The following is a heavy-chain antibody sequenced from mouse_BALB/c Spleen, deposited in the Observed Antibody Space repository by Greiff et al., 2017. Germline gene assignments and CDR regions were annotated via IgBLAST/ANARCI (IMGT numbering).Heavy chain of an antibody. J-gene: IGHJ1*01. Sequence: EVQLQQSGPGLVKPSQSLSLTCTVTGYSITSDYAWNWIRQSPGNKLEWMGYISYSGSTSYNPSLKSRISITRDTSKNQFFLQLNSVTTEDTATYYCARRGTVVAPDWYFDVWGAGTTVTVSS. D-gene: IGHD1-1*01. V-gene: IGHV3-2*02. CDR3: ARRGTVVAPDWYFDV. CDR1: GYSITSDYA. CDR2: ISYSGST.